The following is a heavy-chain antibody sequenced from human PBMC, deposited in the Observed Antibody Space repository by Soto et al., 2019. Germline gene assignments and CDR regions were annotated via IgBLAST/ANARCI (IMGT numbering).Heavy chain of an antibody. J-gene: IGHJ1*01. CDR3: ATAPDYGDYVEYFQH. V-gene: IGHV3-23*01. D-gene: IGHD4-17*01. CDR2: ISGSGGST. CDR1: GFTFSSYA. Sequence: GGSLRLSCAASGFTFSSYAMSWVRQAPGKGLEWVSAISGSGGSTYYADSVKGRFTISRDNSKNTLYLQMNSLRAEDTAVYYCATAPDYGDYVEYFQHWGQGTLVTVSS.